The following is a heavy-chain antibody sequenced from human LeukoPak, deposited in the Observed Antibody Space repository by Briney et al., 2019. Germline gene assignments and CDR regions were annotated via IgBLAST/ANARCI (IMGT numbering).Heavy chain of an antibody. V-gene: IGHV4-39*01. D-gene: IGHD3-10*01. CDR3: ARQMSGWFDP. J-gene: IGHJ5*02. Sequence: PSETLSLTCTVSGGSISSSSYYWGWIRQPPGKGLEWIASIYYSGNTYYNPSLKSRVSISVDTSKNQFSLKLTSVTAADTATYYCARQMSGWFDPWGQGTLVTVSS. CDR1: GGSISSSSYY. CDR2: IYYSGNT.